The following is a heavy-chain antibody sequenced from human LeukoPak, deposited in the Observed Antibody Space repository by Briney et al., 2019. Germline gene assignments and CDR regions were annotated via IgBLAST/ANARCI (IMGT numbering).Heavy chain of an antibody. D-gene: IGHD2-2*01. V-gene: IGHV1-18*01. Sequence: ASVKVSCKASGYTFTSYGITWVRQAPGQGLEWMGWISAYNGNTKYAQKLQGRVTMTTDTSTSTAYMELRSLRSDDTAVYYCARGPIIDVAIVPAAVEYYYMDVWGKGTTVTVSS. J-gene: IGHJ6*03. CDR3: ARGPIIDVAIVPAAVEYYYMDV. CDR1: GYTFTSYG. CDR2: ISAYNGNT.